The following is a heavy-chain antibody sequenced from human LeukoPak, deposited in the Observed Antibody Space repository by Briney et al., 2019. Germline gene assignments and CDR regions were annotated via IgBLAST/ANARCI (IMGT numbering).Heavy chain of an antibody. CDR2: IYQSGST. Sequence: SETLSLTCTVSGGSISSGGYYWSWIRQPPGKGLEWIGYIYQSGSTYYNPSFKSRVTISVDRSKNQFSLKLSSVTAADTAVYYCARDRNYWGFDYWGQGTLVTVSS. V-gene: IGHV4-30-2*01. J-gene: IGHJ4*02. CDR1: GGSISSGGYY. CDR3: ARDRNYWGFDY. D-gene: IGHD7-27*01.